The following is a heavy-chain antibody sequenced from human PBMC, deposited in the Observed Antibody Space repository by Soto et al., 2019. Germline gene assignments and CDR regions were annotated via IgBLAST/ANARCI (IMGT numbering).Heavy chain of an antibody. CDR1: GGSISSSNW. J-gene: IGHJ5*02. D-gene: IGHD1-26*01. CDR2: IRHGGST. CDR3: AKGDYSGSYNWFDP. Sequence: QVQLQESGPGLVKPSGTLSLTCAVSGGSISSSNWWSWVRQPPGKGLEWIGEIRHGGSTNYNPSRKSRVTMSVDKSKHQFSLILSSVPAADTAVYYCAKGDYSGSYNWFDPWGQGTLVTVSS. V-gene: IGHV4-4*02.